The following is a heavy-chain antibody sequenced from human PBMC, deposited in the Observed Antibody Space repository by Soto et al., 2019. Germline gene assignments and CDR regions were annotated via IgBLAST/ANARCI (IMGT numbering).Heavy chain of an antibody. J-gene: IGHJ4*02. CDR2: INHSAST. V-gene: IGHV4-34*01. CDR3: ARRPGGNSAIDY. D-gene: IGHD2-21*02. CDR1: GGSFSGYY. Sequence: QVQLQQWGAGLLKPSETLSLTCAVYGGSFSGYYWSWIRQPPGKGLVWCGEINHSASTNYNPSLKSRVTISVDTSKNQYSLKLSSVTAADTAVYYCARRPGGNSAIDYWGQGTLVTVSS.